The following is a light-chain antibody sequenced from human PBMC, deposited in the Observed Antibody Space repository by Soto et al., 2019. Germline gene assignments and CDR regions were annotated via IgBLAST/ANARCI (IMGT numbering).Light chain of an antibody. J-gene: IGKJ1*01. Sequence: DIQMTECPSSVSASVGDRVTMTCRSNQGLNSYLAWYQQSAGKAPKLLIYATSTLNSGIPSRFSGSGSWTDFTLTISSLQPEDLSTYYSDQGRRCPWTFGQGTKVDIK. CDR3: DQGRRCPWT. V-gene: IGKV1-12*01. CDR1: QGLNSY. CDR2: ATS.